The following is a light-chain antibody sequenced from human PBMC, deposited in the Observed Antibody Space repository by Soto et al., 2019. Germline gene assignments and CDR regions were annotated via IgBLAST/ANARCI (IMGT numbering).Light chain of an antibody. CDR2: EVT. CDR1: SSDVGGYNY. CDR3: SSYAGSNNVA. J-gene: IGLJ2*01. V-gene: IGLV2-8*01. Sequence: QSVLTQPPSASGSPGQSVTISCSGTSSDVGGYNYVSWYQQHPGKAPKLMIYEVTKRPSGVPDRFSGSRSGNMASLTVSGLQAEDEADYYCSSYAGSNNVAFGGGTKLTVL.